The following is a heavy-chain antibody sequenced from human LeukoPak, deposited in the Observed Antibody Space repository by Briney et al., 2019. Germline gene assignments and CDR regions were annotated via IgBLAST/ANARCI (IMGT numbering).Heavy chain of an antibody. D-gene: IGHD3-10*01. J-gene: IGHJ4*02. V-gene: IGHV4-39*01. CDR3: ARGVQLLWFVKYYFDY. Sequence: SQTLSLTCTVSGGSISRGTYYWSWIRQPPGKGLEWIGEINHSGSTNYNPSLKSRVTISVDTSKNQFSLKLSSVTAADTAVYYCARGVQLLWFVKYYFDYWGQGTLVTVSS. CDR1: GGSISRGTYY. CDR2: INHSGST.